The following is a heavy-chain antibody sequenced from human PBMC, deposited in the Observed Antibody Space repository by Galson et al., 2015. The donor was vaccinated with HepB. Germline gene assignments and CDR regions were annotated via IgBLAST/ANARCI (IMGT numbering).Heavy chain of an antibody. CDR1: GYSFTSYW. V-gene: IGHV5-51*01. J-gene: IGHJ4*02. Sequence: QSGAEVKKPGESLKISCKGSGYSFTSYWIGWVRQMPGKGLEWMGVIYPGDSDTRYSPSFQGQVTIPADKSISTAYLQWSSLKASDTAMYYCARQPLTTVTKGTFDYWGQGTLVTVSS. CDR3: ARQPLTTVTKGTFDY. CDR2: IYPGDSDT. D-gene: IGHD4-17*01.